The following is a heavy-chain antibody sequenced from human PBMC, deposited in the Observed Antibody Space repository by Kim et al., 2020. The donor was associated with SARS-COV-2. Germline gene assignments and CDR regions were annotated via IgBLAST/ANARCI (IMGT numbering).Heavy chain of an antibody. V-gene: IGHV3-11*06. CDR3: ARGAREYYYDSSGYYYDVDY. D-gene: IGHD3-22*01. Sequence: RFTISRDNAKNSLYLQMNSLRAEDTAVYYCARGAREYYYDSSGYYYDVDYWGQGTLVTVSS. J-gene: IGHJ4*02.